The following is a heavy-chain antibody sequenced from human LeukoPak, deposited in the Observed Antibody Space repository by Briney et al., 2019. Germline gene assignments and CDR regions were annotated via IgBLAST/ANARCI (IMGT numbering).Heavy chain of an antibody. CDR3: ARESITMIAVAYWSFDL. D-gene: IGHD3-22*01. CDR1: GFTFSSYG. V-gene: IGHV3-30*02. Sequence: GGSLRLSCAASGFTFSSYGMHWVRQAPGKGLEWVAFIRYDGSNKYYADSVKGRFTISRDNSKNTLYLQMNSLRAEDAATYYCARESITMIAVAYWSFDLWGRGTLVTVSS. J-gene: IGHJ2*01. CDR2: IRYDGSNK.